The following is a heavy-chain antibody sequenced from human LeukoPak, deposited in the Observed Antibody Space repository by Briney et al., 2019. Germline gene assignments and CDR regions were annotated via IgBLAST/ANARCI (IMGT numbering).Heavy chain of an antibody. V-gene: IGHV3-30*02. J-gene: IGHJ4*02. CDR1: GFIFSNYA. CDR2: IRYDGSNK. Sequence: PGGSLRLSCAASGFIFSNYAMHWVRQAPGKGLEWVTFIRYDGSNKYYAGSVKGRFTISRDNSKNTLYLQMNSLRAEDTAVYYCAKAIHSSSSGVVDYWGQGTLATVSS. CDR3: AKAIHSSSSGVVDY. D-gene: IGHD6-6*01.